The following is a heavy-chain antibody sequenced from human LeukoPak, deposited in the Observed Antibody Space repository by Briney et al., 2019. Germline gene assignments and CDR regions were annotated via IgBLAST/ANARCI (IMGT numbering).Heavy chain of an antibody. CDR3: AKVQTTVVSPPDS. V-gene: IGHV3-23*01. CDR1: GFTFSSYA. D-gene: IGHD4-23*01. Sequence: GGSLSLTCAASGFTFSSYAMSWVRQAPGKGLEWVSTISATGGSTFYADSVKGRFSISRYNSKDTLYLQINSLRAEDTAVYFCAKVQTTVVSPPDSWGQGTLVTVSS. J-gene: IGHJ4*02. CDR2: ISATGGST.